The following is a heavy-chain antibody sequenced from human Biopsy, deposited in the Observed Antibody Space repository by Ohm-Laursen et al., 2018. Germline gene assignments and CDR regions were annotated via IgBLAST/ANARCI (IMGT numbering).Heavy chain of an antibody. J-gene: IGHJ6*02. V-gene: IGHV4-34*01. CDR2: ITQSGSN. CDR1: GGSFNGYF. Sequence: SETLSLTCAVYGGSFNGYFWSWIRQPPGKGLEWIGDITQSGSNNYSPSLKSRVTITVDTAKKLFSLGLRSVTAADTAVYYCARVPLPGIGAAYQGRFLYGMDVWGQGTTVSVSS. CDR3: ARVPLPGIGAAYQGRFLYGMDV. D-gene: IGHD6-13*01.